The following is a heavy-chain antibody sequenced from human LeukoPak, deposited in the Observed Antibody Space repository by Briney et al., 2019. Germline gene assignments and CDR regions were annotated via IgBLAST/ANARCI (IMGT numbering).Heavy chain of an antibody. CDR3: AKDIRNYYYYGMDV. J-gene: IGHJ6*02. CDR1: GFPFDDYA. V-gene: IGHV3-9*01. CDR2: ISWNSGSI. Sequence: SLRLSCAASGFPFDDYAMHRVRQAPGKGLEWVSGISWNSGSIGYADSVKGRFTISRDNAKNSLYLQMNSLRAEDTALYYCAKDIRNYYYYGMDVWGQGTTVTVSS.